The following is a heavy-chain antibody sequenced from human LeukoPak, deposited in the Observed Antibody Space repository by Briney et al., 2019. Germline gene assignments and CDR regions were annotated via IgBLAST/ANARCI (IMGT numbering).Heavy chain of an antibody. CDR3: AREDPHTATSDY. V-gene: IGHV3-23*01. J-gene: IGHJ4*02. Sequence: GGSLRLSCAASGFSFSTYAMSWVRQAPGKGLEWVSAISGSGGDTYFADSVKGRFTISRDNSKNTLYLQMNSLRAEDTAVYYCAREDPHTATSDYWGQGTLVTVSS. D-gene: IGHD5-18*01. CDR2: ISGSGGDT. CDR1: GFSFSTYA.